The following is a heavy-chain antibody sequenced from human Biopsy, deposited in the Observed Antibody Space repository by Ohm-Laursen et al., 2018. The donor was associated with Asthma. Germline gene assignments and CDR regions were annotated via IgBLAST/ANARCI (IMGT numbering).Heavy chain of an antibody. V-gene: IGHV3-30*18. CDR2: MSFDGRQT. Sequence: SLRLSCAASGFSFNSYGMHWVRQAPGKGLEWVAVMSFDGRQTYYADSVKGRFTISRDNSKDTVYLQMNSLRAEDTAVYYCAKESGSNYAFDIWGQGTMVTVSS. CDR3: AKESGSNYAFDI. J-gene: IGHJ3*02. D-gene: IGHD1-1*01. CDR1: GFSFNSYG.